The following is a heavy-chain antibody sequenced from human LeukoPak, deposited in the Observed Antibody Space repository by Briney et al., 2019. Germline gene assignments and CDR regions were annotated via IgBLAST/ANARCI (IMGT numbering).Heavy chain of an antibody. CDR3: ARDGNSGYDLTYYYGMDV. J-gene: IGHJ6*02. CDR2: TPYDGNNK. CDR1: GFTFRNYA. D-gene: IGHD5-12*01. V-gene: IGHV3-30-3*01. Sequence: GGSLRLSCAASGFTFRNYAMHWVRQAPGKGLEWVALTPYDGNNKYYADSVKGRFTISRDNSKNTLYLQMNSLRAEDTALYYCARDGNSGYDLTYYYGMDVWGQGTTVTVSS.